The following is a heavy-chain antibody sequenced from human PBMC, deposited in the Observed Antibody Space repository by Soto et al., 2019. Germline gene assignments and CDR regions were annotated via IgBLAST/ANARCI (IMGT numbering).Heavy chain of an antibody. V-gene: IGHV3-48*01. CDR1: GFTFRNYA. D-gene: IGHD3-22*01. CDR3: AKTYYYDSSGYNYYYAMDV. Sequence: PGGSLRLSCAASGFTFRNYAMNWVRQAPGKGLEWVSYISSSGTTKYYADSVKGRFTISRDNANDSLYLQMNSLRAEDTAVYYCAKTYYYDSSGYNYYYAMDVWGQGTTVTVSS. J-gene: IGHJ6*02. CDR2: ISSSGTTK.